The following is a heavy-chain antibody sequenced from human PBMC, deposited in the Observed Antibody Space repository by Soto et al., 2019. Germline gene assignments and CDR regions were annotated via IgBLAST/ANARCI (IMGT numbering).Heavy chain of an antibody. V-gene: IGHV4-30-4*01. J-gene: IGHJ4*02. Sequence: QVQLQEPGPRLVEPSQTLSLTCTVSGGSITGGDYCWSWIRQSPGTGLEWIGHIYESGSIYSNPSLKSRLTISVDMSKSQFSLKLSSVTAADTAVYYCARGPGGDKVDYWGQGTLVTVSS. CDR2: IYESGSI. D-gene: IGHD2-21*02. CDR3: ARGPGGDKVDY. CDR1: GGSITGGDYC.